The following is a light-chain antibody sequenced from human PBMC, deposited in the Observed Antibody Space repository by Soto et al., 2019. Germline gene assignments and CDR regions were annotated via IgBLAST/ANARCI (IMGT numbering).Light chain of an antibody. CDR2: GAS. J-gene: IGKJ3*01. V-gene: IGKV3-20*01. CDR1: QSVSRTY. CDR3: QQYGGSPPFT. Sequence: EIVLTQSPGTLSLSPGERATLSCRASQSVSRTYFAWYQQKPGQAPRLLIHGASSRATGIPDRFSGSGSGTDFTLTISRLEPEDFVVYYCQQYGGSPPFTFGPGTKVDLK.